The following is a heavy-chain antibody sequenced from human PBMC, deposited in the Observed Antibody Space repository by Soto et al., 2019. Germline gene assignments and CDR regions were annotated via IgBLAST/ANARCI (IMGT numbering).Heavy chain of an antibody. CDR3: AKDGDGDNPPTDD. V-gene: IGHV3-30*18. Sequence: VGSLRLSCAASGFTFSSYGMHWVRQAPGKGLEWVAVISYDGSNKYYADSVKGRFTISRDNSKNTLYLQMNSLRAEDTAVYYCAKDGDGDNPPTDDWAQGTLVTVSS. CDR1: GFTFSSYG. D-gene: IGHD3-3*01. CDR2: ISYDGSNK. J-gene: IGHJ4*02.